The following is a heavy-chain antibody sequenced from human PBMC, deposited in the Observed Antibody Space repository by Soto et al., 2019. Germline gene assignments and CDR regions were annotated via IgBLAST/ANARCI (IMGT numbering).Heavy chain of an antibody. D-gene: IGHD6-13*01. J-gene: IGHJ4*02. Sequence: VGSLRLSCAASWFTVSSNYMSWVRQAPGKGLEWVSVIYSGGSTYYADSVKGRFTISRDNSKNTLYLQMNSLRAEDTAVYYCARVQQLGYYFDYWGQGTLVTVSS. CDR2: IYSGGST. CDR1: WFTVSSNY. CDR3: ARVQQLGYYFDY. V-gene: IGHV3-53*01.